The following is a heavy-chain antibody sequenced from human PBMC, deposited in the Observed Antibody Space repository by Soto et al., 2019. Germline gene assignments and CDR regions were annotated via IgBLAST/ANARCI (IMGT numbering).Heavy chain of an antibody. CDR1: GFSFTTSGVS. V-gene: IGHV2-5*02. D-gene: IGHD2-2*01. CDR2: IYWDDDK. Sequence: SGPTLVNPTQTLTLTCTFSGFSFTTSGVSVGWIRQPPGKALEWLALIYWDDDKRYSPSLKSRLTITKDTSKNQVVLTMTNMDPVDTGTCYCALMFSSTSPLAEFFLHWGQGTRVTVSS. CDR3: ALMFSSTSPLAEFFLH. J-gene: IGHJ1*01.